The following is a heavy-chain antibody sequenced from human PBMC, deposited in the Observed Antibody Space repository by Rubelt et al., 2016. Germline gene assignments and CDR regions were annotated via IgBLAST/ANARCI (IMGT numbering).Heavy chain of an antibody. CDR1: GFTFTNYW. D-gene: IGHD6-19*01. Sequence: EVQLVESGGGLVQPGGSLRLSCAASGFTFTNYWMSWVRQAPGKGLEWVSGISGSGGTTYYADSVKGRFTISRDNSKNTLYLGMNSVRAEDTAAYYCAKVGGIAVSDRFDGWGQGTLVTVSS. CDR2: ISGSGGTT. CDR3: AKVGGIAVSDRFDG. V-gene: IGHV3-23*04. J-gene: IGHJ4*02.